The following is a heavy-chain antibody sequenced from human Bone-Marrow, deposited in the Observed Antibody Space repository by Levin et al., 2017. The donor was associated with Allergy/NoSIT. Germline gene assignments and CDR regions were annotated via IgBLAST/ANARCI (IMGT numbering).Heavy chain of an antibody. D-gene: IGHD1-7*01. Sequence: QAGGSLRLSCEASGFTFNDFAMHWVRQIPGKGLEWVTGIMWNSARMDYADSVKGRFTISRDNGKKSLYLEMNALRVEDTALYYCVKDGSSVDNWNYGGPFECWDQGPLDTVS. CDR3: VKDGSSVDNWNYGGPFEC. CDR2: IMWNSARM. CDR1: GFTFNDFA. J-gene: IGHJ4*02. V-gene: IGHV3-9*01.